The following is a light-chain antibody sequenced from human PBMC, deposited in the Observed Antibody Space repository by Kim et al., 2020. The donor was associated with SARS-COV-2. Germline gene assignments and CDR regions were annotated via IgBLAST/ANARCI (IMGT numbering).Light chain of an antibody. Sequence: VARGQTARITWGGNNIGSKNVHWYQQKPGQAPVLVIYRDSNRPSGIPERFSGSNSGNTATLTISRAQAGDEADYYCQVWDSSTAVVFGGGTQLTVL. V-gene: IGLV3-9*01. J-gene: IGLJ2*01. CDR1: NIGSKN. CDR2: RDS. CDR3: QVWDSSTAVV.